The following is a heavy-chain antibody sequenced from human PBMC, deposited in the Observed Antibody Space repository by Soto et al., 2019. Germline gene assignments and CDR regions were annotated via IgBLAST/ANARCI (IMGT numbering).Heavy chain of an antibody. Sequence: ASVKVSCKASGYTFIRYGISWVRQAPGQGLEWMGWIGTHNGNTYYAQNFQGRVTMTSDTPTSTAYMELRSLRSEDTAVYYCARDSYYHSSSGYYVFDYWGQGTLVTVSS. J-gene: IGHJ4*02. CDR2: IGTHNGNT. V-gene: IGHV1-18*01. CDR1: GYTFIRYG. D-gene: IGHD3-22*01. CDR3: ARDSYYHSSSGYYVFDY.